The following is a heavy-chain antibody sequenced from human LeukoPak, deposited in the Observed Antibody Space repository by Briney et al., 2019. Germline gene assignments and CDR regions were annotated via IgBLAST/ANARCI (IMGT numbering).Heavy chain of an antibody. J-gene: IGHJ5*02. CDR1: GFTFSSYA. CDR3: AKGGRYNWNDDWFDP. V-gene: IGHV3-30-3*01. Sequence: GGSLRLSCAASGFTFSSYAMHWVRQAPGKGLEWVAVISYDGSNKYYADSVKGRFTISRDNSKNTLYLQMNSLRAEDTALYYCAKGGRYNWNDDWFDPWGQGTLVTVSS. D-gene: IGHD1-20*01. CDR2: ISYDGSNK.